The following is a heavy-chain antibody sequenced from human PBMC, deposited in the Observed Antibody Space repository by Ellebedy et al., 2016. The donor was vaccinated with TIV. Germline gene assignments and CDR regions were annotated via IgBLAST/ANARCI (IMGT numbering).Heavy chain of an antibody. D-gene: IGHD4-17*01. CDR1: GFSFRSYW. CDR3: ARRGSYGDYAVRVNSWFDP. Sequence: GESLKISCVASGFSFRSYWMSWARQAPGKGLEWVANIYQDGSDQYYVDSVKGRFTISRDNANNSLFLQMNSLRAEDTAVYYCARRGSYGDYAVRVNSWFDPWGRGTLVTVSS. V-gene: IGHV3-7*01. J-gene: IGHJ5*02. CDR2: IYQDGSDQ.